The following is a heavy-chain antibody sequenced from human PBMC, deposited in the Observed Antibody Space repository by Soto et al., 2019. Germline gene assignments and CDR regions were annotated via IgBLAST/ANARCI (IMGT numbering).Heavy chain of an antibody. Sequence: GGSLRLSCAASGFTFSSYAMHWVCQAPGKGLEWVAVISYDGSNKYYAGSVKGRFTISRDDSKNTVYLQMNSLKTDDTAVYYCAKEMFPRTVLDSSSPWGDFWGRGSLVTVSS. CDR3: AKEMFPRTVLDSSSPWGDF. D-gene: IGHD2-15*01. J-gene: IGHJ4*02. CDR2: ISYDGSNK. V-gene: IGHV3-30-3*01. CDR1: GFTFSSYA.